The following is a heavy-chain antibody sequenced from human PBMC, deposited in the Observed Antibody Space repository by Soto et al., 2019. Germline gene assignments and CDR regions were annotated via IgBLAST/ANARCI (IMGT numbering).Heavy chain of an antibody. J-gene: IGHJ6*02. CDR3: ARERGPDGYSYYYAMDV. Sequence: QVQLVESGGGVVQPGRSLRLSCAASGFPFSNHGMHWVRLAPGKGLEWVAVTSYDGKSSYYADSVKGRFTISRDNSKTTLYLQMNSLRAEDTALYYCARERGPDGYSYYYAMDVWGQGTTVTVSS. CDR2: TSYDGKSS. CDR1: GFPFSNHG. D-gene: IGHD6-25*01. V-gene: IGHV3-30*03.